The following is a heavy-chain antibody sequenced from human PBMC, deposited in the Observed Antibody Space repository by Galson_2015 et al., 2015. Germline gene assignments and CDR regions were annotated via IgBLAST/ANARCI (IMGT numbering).Heavy chain of an antibody. CDR1: GGTFSSYT. CDR3: ARDYGRYGDYYYFDY. J-gene: IGHJ4*02. V-gene: IGHV1-69*04. CDR2: IIPILGIA. D-gene: IGHD4-17*01. Sequence: SVKVSCKASGGTFSSYTISWVRQAPGQGLEWMGRIIPILGIANYAQKFQGRVTITADKSTSTAYMELSSLRSEDTAVYYCARDYGRYGDYYYFDYWGQGTLVTVSS.